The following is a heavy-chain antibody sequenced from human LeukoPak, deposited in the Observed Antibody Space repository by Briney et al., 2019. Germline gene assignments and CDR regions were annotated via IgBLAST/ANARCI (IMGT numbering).Heavy chain of an antibody. D-gene: IGHD6-13*01. Sequence: GGSLRLSCAASGFTFSSYWMSWVRQAPGKGLEWVANIKQDGSEKYYVDSVKGRFTISRDNAKNSLYLQMNSLRAEDTAVYYCARSSSWLYYYYYGMDVWGQGTMVTVSS. CDR1: GFTFSSYW. CDR2: IKQDGSEK. V-gene: IGHV3-7*01. CDR3: ARSSSWLYYYYYGMDV. J-gene: IGHJ6*02.